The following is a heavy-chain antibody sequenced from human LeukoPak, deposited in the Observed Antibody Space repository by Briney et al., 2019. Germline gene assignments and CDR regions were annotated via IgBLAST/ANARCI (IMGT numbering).Heavy chain of an antibody. CDR2: IYYSGST. J-gene: IGHJ3*02. CDR3: ARSEPDTGIAAAGTESAFDI. CDR1: GGSISSYY. Sequence: SETLSLTCTVSGGSISSYYWSWIRQPPGKGLEWIGYIYYSGSTNYNPSLKSRVTISVDTSKNQFSLKLSSVTAADTAVYHCARSEPDTGIAAAGTESAFDIWGQGTMVTVSS. D-gene: IGHD6-13*01. V-gene: IGHV4-59*01.